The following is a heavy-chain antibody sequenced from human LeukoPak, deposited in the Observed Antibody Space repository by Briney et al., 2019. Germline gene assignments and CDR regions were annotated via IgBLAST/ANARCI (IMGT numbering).Heavy chain of an antibody. V-gene: IGHV5-51*01. CDR3: ARTVTVTTGYFDY. D-gene: IGHD4-17*01. CDR2: IYPGDSDT. CDR1: GYTFTSYW. Sequence: GESLKIFCKGSGYTFTSYWIGWVRQMPGKGLEWMGIIYPGDSDTRYSPSFQGQVTISADKSISTAYLQWSSLKASDTAMYYCARTVTVTTGYFDYWGQGTLATVSS. J-gene: IGHJ4*02.